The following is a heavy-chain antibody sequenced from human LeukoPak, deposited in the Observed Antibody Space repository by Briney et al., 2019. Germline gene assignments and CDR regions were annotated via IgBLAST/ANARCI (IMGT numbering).Heavy chain of an antibody. D-gene: IGHD1-26*01. CDR3: ARGGPIENWFDP. Sequence: SETLSLTCAVSGGSISSGGYSWSWLRQPPGKGLEWIGYIYHSGSTYYNPSLKSRVTISVDRSKNQFSLKLSSVTAADTAVYYCARGGPIENWFDPWGQGTLVTVSS. V-gene: IGHV4-30-2*01. CDR1: GGSISSGGYS. CDR2: IYHSGST. J-gene: IGHJ5*02.